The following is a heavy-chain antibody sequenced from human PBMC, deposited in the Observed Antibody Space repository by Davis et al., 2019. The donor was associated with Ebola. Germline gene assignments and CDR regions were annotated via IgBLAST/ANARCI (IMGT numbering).Heavy chain of an antibody. D-gene: IGHD6-13*01. CDR2: INPNSGGT. CDR3: AREGPLAAAGMKLGSMDV. V-gene: IGHV1-2*02. J-gene: IGHJ6*03. Sequence: ASVKVSCKASGYTFTGYYMHWVRQAPGQGLEWMGWINPNSGGTNYAQKFQGRVTMTRDTSISTAYMELSSLRSEDTAVYYCAREGPLAAAGMKLGSMDVWGKGTTVTVSS. CDR1: GYTFTGYY.